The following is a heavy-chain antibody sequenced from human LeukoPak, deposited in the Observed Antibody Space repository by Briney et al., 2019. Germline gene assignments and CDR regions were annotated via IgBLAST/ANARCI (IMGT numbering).Heavy chain of an antibody. D-gene: IGHD2-15*01. CDR3: ASAEYSYCSGGSCHPGHFQH. J-gene: IGHJ1*01. CDR2: IYYSGST. V-gene: IGHV4-59*01. CDR1: GGSISSYY. Sequence: SETLSLTCTVAGGSISSYYWSWIRQPPGKGLEWIGYIYYSGSTNYNPSLKSRVTISVDTPKNQFSLKLSSVTAADTAVYYCASAEYSYCSGGSCHPGHFQHWGQGTLVTVSS.